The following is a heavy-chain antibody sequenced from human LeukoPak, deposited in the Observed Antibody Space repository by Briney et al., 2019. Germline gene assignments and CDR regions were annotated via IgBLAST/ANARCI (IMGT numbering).Heavy chain of an antibody. Sequence: PGGSLRLSCSASGFTFSSYAMHWVRQAPGKGLEYVSAISSNEGSTYYADSVKGRFTISRDNSKNTLYLQMSSLRAEDTAVYYCVKEGGYDFTDYYYYYGMDVWGQGTTVTVSS. CDR1: GFTFSSYA. D-gene: IGHD5-12*01. CDR2: ISSNEGST. V-gene: IGHV3-64D*09. J-gene: IGHJ6*02. CDR3: VKEGGYDFTDYYYYYGMDV.